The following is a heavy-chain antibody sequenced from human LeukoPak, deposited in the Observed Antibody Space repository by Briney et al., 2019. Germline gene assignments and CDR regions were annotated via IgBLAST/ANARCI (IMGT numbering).Heavy chain of an antibody. J-gene: IGHJ6*02. D-gene: IGHD2-15*01. V-gene: IGHV1-46*01. CDR2: INPSGDDT. CDR1: GYTFTSYY. CDR3: ARDRGGGRYYYGMDV. Sequence: ASVKVSCKASGYTFTSYYMHWVRQAPGQGLEWMGIINPSGDDTNYAQRFQGRVTMTRDTSTNIVYMELSSLRSEDTAVYYCARDRGGGRYYYGMDVWGQGTTVTVSS.